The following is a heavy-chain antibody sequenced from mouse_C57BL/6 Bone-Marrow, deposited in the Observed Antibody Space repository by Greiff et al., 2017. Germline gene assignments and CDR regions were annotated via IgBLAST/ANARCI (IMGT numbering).Heavy chain of an antibody. D-gene: IGHD2-4*01. CDR2: ISDGGSYT. Sequence: EVNVVESGGGLVKPGGSLKLSCAASGFTFSSYAMSWVRQTPEKRLEWVATISDGGSYTYYPDNVKGRFTISRDNAKNNLYLQMSHLKSEDTAMYYCARDDYDYFYAMDYWGQGTSVTVSS. CDR3: ARDDYDYFYAMDY. CDR1: GFTFSSYA. V-gene: IGHV5-4*01. J-gene: IGHJ4*01.